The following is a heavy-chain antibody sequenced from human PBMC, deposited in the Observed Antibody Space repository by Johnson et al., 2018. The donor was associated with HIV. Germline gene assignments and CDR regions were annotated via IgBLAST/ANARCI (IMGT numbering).Heavy chain of an antibody. V-gene: IGHV3-23*04. J-gene: IGHJ3*02. CDR2: ISGSGGDT. CDR1: GFTFSNYA. CDR3: AKEGSGYFHAFDI. Sequence: EKLVESGGGLVQPGGSLRLSCAASGFTFSNYAMNWVRQAPGKGLEWVTVISGSGGDTHYADSVKGRFTISRDNSKNTLYLKMNSLRAEDTAVYYCAKEGSGYFHAFDIWGQGTMVTVSS. D-gene: IGHD3-22*01.